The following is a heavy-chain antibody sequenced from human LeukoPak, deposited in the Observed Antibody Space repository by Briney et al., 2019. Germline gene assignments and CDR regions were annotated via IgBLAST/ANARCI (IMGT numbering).Heavy chain of an antibody. CDR1: GSTFSSYA. Sequence: ASVKVSCKASGSTFSSYAISWVRQAPGQGLEWMGRIIPILGIANYAQKFQGRVTITADKSTSTAYMELSSLRSEDTAVYYCASFRGGGDGIVVVPAAMAEDAFDIWGQGTMVTVSS. J-gene: IGHJ3*02. CDR3: ASFRGGGDGIVVVPAAMAEDAFDI. D-gene: IGHD2-2*01. CDR2: IIPILGIA. V-gene: IGHV1-69*04.